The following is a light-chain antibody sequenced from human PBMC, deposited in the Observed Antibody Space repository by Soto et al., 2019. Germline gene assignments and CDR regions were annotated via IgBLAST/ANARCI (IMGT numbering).Light chain of an antibody. J-gene: IGKJ4*01. V-gene: IGKV3-20*01. Sequence: EIVLTQSPGTLSLSPGERATLSCRASQSFISSYFAWFQQKPGQAPRLLIYGASYRATGIPDRFSGSGSGTYFTLTISRLDPDDSAVYYCQQYSSLLTFGGGTKVEIK. CDR1: QSFISSY. CDR2: GAS. CDR3: QQYSSLLT.